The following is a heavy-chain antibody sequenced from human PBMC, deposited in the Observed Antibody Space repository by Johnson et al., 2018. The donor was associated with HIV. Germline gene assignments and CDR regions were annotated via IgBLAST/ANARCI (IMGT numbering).Heavy chain of an antibody. D-gene: IGHD3-22*01. Sequence: QMLLVESGGGVVQPGRSLRLSCAASGFTFSSYAMHWVRQAPGKGLEWVAVISYDGNNKYYADSVKGRFTLSRDNSKNTLYLQMNSLRAEDTALYYCAKGIPKGYDSSGYQDAFDIWGQGTMVTVSS. CDR2: ISYDGNNK. V-gene: IGHV3-30*14. CDR3: AKGIPKGYDSSGYQDAFDI. J-gene: IGHJ3*02. CDR1: GFTFSSYA.